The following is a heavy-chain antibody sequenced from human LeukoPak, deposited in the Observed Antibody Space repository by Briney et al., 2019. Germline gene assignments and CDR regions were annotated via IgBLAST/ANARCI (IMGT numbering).Heavy chain of an antibody. CDR2: ISNDGGGT. CDR1: GFIFNNCG. J-gene: IGHJ5*02. CDR3: AKGSSGYFADL. D-gene: IGHD3-22*01. Sequence: GGSLRLSCAASGFIFNNCGLIWVRQAPGKGLEWVSAISNDGGGTQYADFVEGRFTISRDNSKNTLFLQMSSLRAEDTALYYCAKGSSGYFADLWGQGTLVTVSS. V-gene: IGHV3-23*01.